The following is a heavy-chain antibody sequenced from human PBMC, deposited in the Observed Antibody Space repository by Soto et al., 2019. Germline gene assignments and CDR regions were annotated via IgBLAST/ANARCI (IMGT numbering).Heavy chain of an antibody. CDR3: ARDRSGIAVAGPSSSDY. CDR1: GYTFTSYA. Sequence: ASVKVSCKASGYTFTSYAMHWVRQAPGQRLEWMGWINAGNGNTKYSQKFQGRVTITRDTSASTAYMELSSLRSEDTAVYYCARDRSGIAVAGPSSSDYWGQGTLVTVSS. D-gene: IGHD6-19*01. V-gene: IGHV1-3*01. J-gene: IGHJ4*02. CDR2: INAGNGNT.